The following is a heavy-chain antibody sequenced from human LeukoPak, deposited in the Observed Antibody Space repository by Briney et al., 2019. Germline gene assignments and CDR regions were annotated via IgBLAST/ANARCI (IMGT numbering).Heavy chain of an antibody. CDR2: INPNSGGT. CDR3: ARDLDYYGSGSFFNI. V-gene: IGHV1-2*02. D-gene: IGHD3-10*01. CDR1: GYTFTAYS. J-gene: IGHJ3*02. Sequence: ASVKVSCKASGYTFTAYSMHWVRQAPGQGLEGMGWINPNSGGTNYAQKFQGRVTMTRDTSITTAYMELSRLRSDDTAVYYCARDLDYYGSGSFFNIWGQGTMVTVSS.